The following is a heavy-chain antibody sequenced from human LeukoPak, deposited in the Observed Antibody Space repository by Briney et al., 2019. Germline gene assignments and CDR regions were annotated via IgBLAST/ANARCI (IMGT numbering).Heavy chain of an antibody. J-gene: IGHJ4*02. CDR3: ARADDGILTGYYWLLPN. D-gene: IGHD3-9*01. V-gene: IGHV3-21*01. CDR1: GFTFSSYS. Sequence: GGSLRLSCAASGFTFSSYSMNWVRQAPGKGLEWVSSISSSSSYIYYADSVKGRFTISRDNAKNSLYLQMNSLRAEDTAVYYCARADDGILTGYYWLLPNWGQGSLVTVSS. CDR2: ISSSSSYI.